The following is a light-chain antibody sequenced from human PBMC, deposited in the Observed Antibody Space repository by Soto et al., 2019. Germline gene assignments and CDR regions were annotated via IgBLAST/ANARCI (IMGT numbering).Light chain of an antibody. V-gene: IGKV3-20*01. CDR2: GAS. J-gene: IGKJ1*01. CDR1: QTVSSNY. CDR3: QHYGNSRT. Sequence: ENVLTQSPDTLSLSPGEGATLSCRASQTVSSNYLAWYQHRPGQAPKLIIHGASYTAPGIPDRFSGSGSGADFTLTISRLEPEDFAVYFCQHYGNSRTFGQGTKVDIK.